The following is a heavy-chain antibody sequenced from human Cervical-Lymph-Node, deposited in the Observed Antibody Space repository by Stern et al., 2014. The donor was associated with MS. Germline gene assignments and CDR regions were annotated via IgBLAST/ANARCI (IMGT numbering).Heavy chain of an antibody. CDR3: ARVFVDRTMINGAFDI. Sequence: VHLVESGAEVKKPGASVKVSCKASGYTFTSHYIHWVRQAPGQGLEWMGMIKPRDGDATYAQTFQGRVIMTRDTSTSTLYMEVTSLRSEDTAVYYCARVFVDRTMINGAFDIWGQGTVVTVSS. J-gene: IGHJ3*02. V-gene: IGHV1-46*01. D-gene: IGHD5-18*01. CDR2: IKPRDGDA. CDR1: GYTFTSHY.